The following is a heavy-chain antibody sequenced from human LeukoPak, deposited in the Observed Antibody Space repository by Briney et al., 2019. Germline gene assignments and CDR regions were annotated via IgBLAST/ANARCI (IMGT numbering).Heavy chain of an antibody. V-gene: IGHV4-61*01. J-gene: IGHJ4*02. CDR2: VYYSGST. Sequence: SETLSLTCTVSGGSVSSGSYYWSWIRQPPGKGLEWIGYVYYSGSTNYNPSLKSRVTISVDTSKNQFSLKLSSVTAADTAVYYCARDLIHWGQGTLVTVSS. CDR3: ARDLIH. D-gene: IGHD2-8*01. CDR1: GGSVSSGSYY.